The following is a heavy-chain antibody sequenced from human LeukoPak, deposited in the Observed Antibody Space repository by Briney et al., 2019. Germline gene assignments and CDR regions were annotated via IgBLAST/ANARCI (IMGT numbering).Heavy chain of an antibody. CDR2: ISSNGGST. V-gene: IGHV3-64*01. D-gene: IGHD2-8*01. CDR1: GFTLSSYA. CDR3: ARSGVGYCTNGVCFVYY. J-gene: IGHJ4*02. Sequence: GGSLRLSCAASGFTLSSYATPGVRQAPGKGLEYVSAISSNGGSTYYANSVRGRFTISRDNAKSSLYLQMNSLRAEDTALYYCARSGVGYCTNGVCFVYYWGQGTLVTVSS.